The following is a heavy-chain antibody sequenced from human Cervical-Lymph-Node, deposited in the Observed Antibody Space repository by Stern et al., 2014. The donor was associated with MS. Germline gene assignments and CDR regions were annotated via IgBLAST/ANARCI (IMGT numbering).Heavy chain of an antibody. Sequence: EVQLVESGGGLVQPGGSLRLSCAASGFTFSDYWMHWVRQAPGKGLVWVSRINSDGSSTNYADSVKGRFTISRDNAKNTLYLQMNSLRAEDTAVYYCARGGGVAVAGRTDYWGQGTLVTVSS. J-gene: IGHJ4*02. V-gene: IGHV3-74*01. CDR2: INSDGSST. D-gene: IGHD6-19*01. CDR1: GFTFSDYW. CDR3: ARGGGVAVAGRTDY.